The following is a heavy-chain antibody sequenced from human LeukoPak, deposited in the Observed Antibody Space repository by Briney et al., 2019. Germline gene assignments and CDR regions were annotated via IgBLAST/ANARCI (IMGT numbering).Heavy chain of an antibody. CDR1: GFTFSDYS. D-gene: IGHD6-13*01. CDR3: ARTDSSSWYWDLDY. J-gene: IGHJ4*02. Sequence: GGSLRLSCAASGFTFSDYSMNWVRQAPGKGLEWVSSISSSSAFIYYADSMKGRFTISRDNAKNSLYLEMNSLRAEDTAVYYCARTDSSSWYWDLDYWGLGTLVTVSS. CDR2: ISSSSAFI. V-gene: IGHV3-21*01.